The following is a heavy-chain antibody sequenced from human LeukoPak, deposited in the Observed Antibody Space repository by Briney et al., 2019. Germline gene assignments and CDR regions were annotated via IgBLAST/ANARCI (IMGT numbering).Heavy chain of an antibody. CDR1: GFTFSSYS. J-gene: IGHJ4*02. D-gene: IGHD3-10*01. CDR3: ASTNYGSGSYYIIPSFDY. Sequence: LRLSCAASGFTFSSYSMNWIRQPPGKGLEWIGYIYNSGSTYYNPSLKSRVTISVDMSKNQFSLKLSSVTAADTAVYYCASTNYGSGSYYIIPSFDYWGQGTLVTVSS. V-gene: IGHV4-30-4*08. CDR2: IYNSGST.